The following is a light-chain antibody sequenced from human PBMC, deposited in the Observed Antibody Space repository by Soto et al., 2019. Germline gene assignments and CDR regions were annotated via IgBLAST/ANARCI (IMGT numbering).Light chain of an antibody. J-gene: IGKJ4*01. V-gene: IGKV3D-15*01. CDR3: QQYNNWPPLT. CDR1: QNIDNN. CDR2: GAS. Sequence: EIVMTQSPATLSVSPGDRVTLSCRASQNIDNNLAWYQQRPGQPPMLLIYGASTRANGIPAGFSGSGSGTEFTLTISSLQSEDFAVYCCQQYNNWPPLTFGGGTKVEIK.